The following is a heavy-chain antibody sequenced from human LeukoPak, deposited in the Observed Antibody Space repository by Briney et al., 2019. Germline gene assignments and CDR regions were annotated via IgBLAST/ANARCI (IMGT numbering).Heavy chain of an antibody. Sequence: SETLSLTCTVSGGSISSYYWSWIRQPPGKGLEWIGYIYYSGSTNYNPSPKSRVTISVDTSKNQFSLKLSSVTAADTAVYYCARDYGDYWFDPWGQGTLVTVSS. J-gene: IGHJ5*02. CDR1: GGSISSYY. CDR2: IYYSGST. CDR3: ARDYGDYWFDP. D-gene: IGHD4-17*01. V-gene: IGHV4-59*01.